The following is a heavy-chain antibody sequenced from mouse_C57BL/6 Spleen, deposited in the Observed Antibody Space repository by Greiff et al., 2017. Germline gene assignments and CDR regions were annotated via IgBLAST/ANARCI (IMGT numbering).Heavy chain of an antibody. CDR2: ISYDGSN. Sequence: EVKVEESGPGLVKPSQSLSLTCSVTGYSITSGYYWNWIRQFPGNKLEWMGYISYDGSNNYNPSLKNRISITRDTSKNQFFLKLNSVTTEDTATYYCARLTGVSWFAYWGQGTLVTVSA. CDR3: ARLTGVSWFAY. V-gene: IGHV3-6*01. D-gene: IGHD4-1*01. CDR1: GYSITSGYY. J-gene: IGHJ3*01.